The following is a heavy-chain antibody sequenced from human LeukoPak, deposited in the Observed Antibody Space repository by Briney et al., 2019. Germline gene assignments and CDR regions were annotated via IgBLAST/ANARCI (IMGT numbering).Heavy chain of an antibody. CDR1: GGSISSYY. J-gene: IGHJ2*01. CDR2: IYTSGGT. D-gene: IGHD3-3*01. Sequence: SETLSLTCTVSGGSISSYYWSWIRQPAGKGLEWIGRIYTSGGTNHNPSLKSRVTMSVDTSKNQFSLKLSSVTAADTAVYYCARDQSTSITIFGVVTPKHWYFDLWGRGTLVTVSS. CDR3: ARDQSTSITIFGVVTPKHWYFDL. V-gene: IGHV4-4*07.